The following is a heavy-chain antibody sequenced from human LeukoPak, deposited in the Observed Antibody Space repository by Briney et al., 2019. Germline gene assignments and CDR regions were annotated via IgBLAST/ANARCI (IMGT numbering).Heavy chain of an antibody. J-gene: IGHJ6*03. Sequence: SETLSLTCTVSGYSISSGYYWGWIRQPPEKRLEWIGSIYRSGSTSYNPSLKSRVTISVDTSKNQFSLKLSSVTAADTAVYYCARRVTMVRGVIPMAYYYYYMDVWGKGTTVTISS. CDR3: ARRVTMVRGVIPMAYYYYYMDV. D-gene: IGHD3-10*01. V-gene: IGHV4-38-2*02. CDR2: IYRSGST. CDR1: GYSISSGYY.